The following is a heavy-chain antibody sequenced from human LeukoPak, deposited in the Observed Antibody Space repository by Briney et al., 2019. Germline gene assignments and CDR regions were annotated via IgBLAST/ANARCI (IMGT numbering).Heavy chain of an antibody. V-gene: IGHV5-51*01. CDR3: ATNAYNCLY. CDR2: IYPGDSDT. D-gene: IGHD5-24*01. J-gene: IGHJ4*02. CDR1: GYIFTSYW. Sequence: KSGESLKISCEGSGYIFTSYWIGWVRQMPGKGLEWMGIIYPGDSDTRYSPSFQGQVTISADKSRSTAYLQWSSLKASDTAMYYCATNAYNCLYWGQGTLVTVSS.